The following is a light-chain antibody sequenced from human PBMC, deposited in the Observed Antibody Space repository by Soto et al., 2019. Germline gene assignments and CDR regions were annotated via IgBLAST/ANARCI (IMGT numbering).Light chain of an antibody. CDR1: QSVSSN. CDR2: GAS. J-gene: IGKJ1*01. Sequence: EIVMTQSPATLPVSPGERAALSCRASQSVSSNFAWYQQKPGQAPRLLIYGASSRATGIPDRFSGSGSATDFTLTISRLEPEDFAVYYCQQYGSSWTFGQGTKVDI. CDR3: QQYGSSWT. V-gene: IGKV3-20*01.